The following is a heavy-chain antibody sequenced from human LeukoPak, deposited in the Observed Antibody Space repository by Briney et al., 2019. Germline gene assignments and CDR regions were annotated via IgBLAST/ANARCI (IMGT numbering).Heavy chain of an antibody. J-gene: IGHJ6*02. CDR3: ASTYGSGSYYNYYYYGMDV. V-gene: IGHV1-2*02. D-gene: IGHD3-10*01. Sequence: ASVKVSCKASGYTFTGYYMHWVRQAPGQGLEWMGWINPNSGGTNYAQKFQGRVTMTRDTSISTAHMELSRLRSDDTAVYYCASTYGSGSYYNYYYYGMDVWGQGTTVTVSS. CDR1: GYTFTGYY. CDR2: INPNSGGT.